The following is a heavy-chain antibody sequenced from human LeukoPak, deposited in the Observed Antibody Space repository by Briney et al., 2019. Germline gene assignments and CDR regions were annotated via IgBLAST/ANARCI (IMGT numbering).Heavy chain of an antibody. Sequence: GSLRLSCAASGFTFSSYAMHWVRQAPGKGLEWVAVISYDGSNKYYADSVKGRFTISRDNSKNTLYLQMNSLRAEDTAVYYCARAFVRGAKGLYYYGMDVWGQGTTVTVSS. D-gene: IGHD3-10*02. CDR2: ISYDGSNK. CDR1: GFTFSSYA. J-gene: IGHJ6*02. V-gene: IGHV3-30-3*01. CDR3: ARAFVRGAKGLYYYGMDV.